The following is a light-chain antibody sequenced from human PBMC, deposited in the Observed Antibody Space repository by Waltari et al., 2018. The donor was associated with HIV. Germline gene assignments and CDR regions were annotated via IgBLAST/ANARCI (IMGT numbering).Light chain of an antibody. CDR2: EDN. Sequence: NLMLTQPHSVSESPGKTVTISCTGSSGRIASNYVQWYQQRPGSAPTTVIFEDNQRSSGVPDRFSGSIDSSSNSTPLTISRLKTEDEADYYCQSFDGITAVFGGGTKLTVL. V-gene: IGLV6-57*02. CDR3: QSFDGITAV. J-gene: IGLJ3*02. CDR1: SGRIASNY.